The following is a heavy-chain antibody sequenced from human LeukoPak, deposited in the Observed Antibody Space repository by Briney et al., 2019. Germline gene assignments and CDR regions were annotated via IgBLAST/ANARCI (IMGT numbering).Heavy chain of an antibody. J-gene: IGHJ3*02. V-gene: IGHV4-39*01. CDR1: GGSISSSSYY. Sequence: PSETLSLTCTVSGGSISSSSYYWGWIRQPPGKGLEWIGSIYYSGSTYYNPSLKSRVTISVDTSKNQFSLKLSSVTAADTAVYYCATISSSWYGGDAFDIWGQGTMVTVSS. CDR2: IYYSGST. CDR3: ATISSSWYGGDAFDI. D-gene: IGHD6-13*01.